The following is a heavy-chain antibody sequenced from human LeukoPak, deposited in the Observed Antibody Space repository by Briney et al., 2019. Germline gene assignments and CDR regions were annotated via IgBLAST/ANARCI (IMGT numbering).Heavy chain of an antibody. J-gene: IGHJ4*02. CDR3: ARVAEAAAFDS. D-gene: IGHD6-13*01. CDR2: ISTNVGGT. CDR1: GFTFSSYA. Sequence: GGSLRLSCAASGFTFSSYAMSWVRQAPGKGLEWVSTISTNVGGTYYADSMRGRFTISRDNAKNSLYLQMNSLKPEDTAVYYCARVAEAAAFDSWGQGTLVTVSS. V-gene: IGHV3-21*06.